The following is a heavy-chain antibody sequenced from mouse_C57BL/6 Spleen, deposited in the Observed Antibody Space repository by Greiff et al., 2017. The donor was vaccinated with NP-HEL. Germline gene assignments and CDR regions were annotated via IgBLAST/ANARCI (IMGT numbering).Heavy chain of an antibody. V-gene: IGHV14-4*01. Sequence: EVKLQESGAELVRPGASVKLSCTASGFNIKDDYMHWVKQRPEQGLEWIGWIDPENGDTEYASKFQGKATITADTSSNTAYLQLSSLTSEDTAVYYCTMGSLFAYWGQGTLVTVSA. CDR1: GFNIKDDY. J-gene: IGHJ3*01. CDR3: TMGSLFAY. D-gene: IGHD2-3*01. CDR2: IDPENGDT.